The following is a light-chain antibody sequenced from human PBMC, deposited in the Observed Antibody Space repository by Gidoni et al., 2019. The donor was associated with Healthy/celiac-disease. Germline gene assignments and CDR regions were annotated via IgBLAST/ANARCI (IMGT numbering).Light chain of an antibody. CDR3: QQYGSSPVT. V-gene: IGKV3-20*01. CDR1: QSVSSSY. J-gene: IGKJ4*01. Sequence: EIVLTQSPGTLSLSPGERATLSCRASQSVSSSYLAWYQQKPGRAPRLLIYGASSRATGIPDRFSGSGSGTDFTLTISRLEPEDFAVYYCQQYGSSPVTFGGXTKVEIK. CDR2: GAS.